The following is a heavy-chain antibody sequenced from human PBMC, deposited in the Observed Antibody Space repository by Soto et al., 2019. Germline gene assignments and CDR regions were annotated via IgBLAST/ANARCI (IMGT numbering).Heavy chain of an antibody. J-gene: IGHJ1*01. CDR1: GYTFVNYG. Sequence: QIHLVQSGDEVKKPGASVKVSCKASGYTFVNYGFTWVRQVPGQGLEWIGWISAYSDNTNYAQKFQGRVTMTTDISTSTAYMELRSLRSDDTALYYCARLSSPGNSAPHAFQYWGQGTLVTVSS. V-gene: IGHV1-18*01. D-gene: IGHD6-13*01. CDR2: ISAYSDNT. CDR3: ARLSSPGNSAPHAFQY.